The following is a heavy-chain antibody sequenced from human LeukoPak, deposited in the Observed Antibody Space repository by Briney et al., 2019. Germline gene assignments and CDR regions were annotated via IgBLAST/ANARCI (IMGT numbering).Heavy chain of an antibody. V-gene: IGHV4-61*02. CDR1: GGSISSGSYY. D-gene: IGHD4-17*01. CDR3: ATASTTVTYFDY. J-gene: IGHJ4*02. Sequence: SQTLSLTCTVSGGSISSGSYYWSWIRQPAGKGLEWIGRIYTSGSTNYNPSLKSRVTISVDTSKNQFSLKPSSVTAADTAVYYCATASTTVTYFDYWGQGTLVTVSS. CDR2: IYTSGST.